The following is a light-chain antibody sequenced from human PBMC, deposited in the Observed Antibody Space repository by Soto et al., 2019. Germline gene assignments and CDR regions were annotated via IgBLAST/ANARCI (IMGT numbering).Light chain of an antibody. J-gene: IGKJ3*01. V-gene: IGKV1-5*03. CDR3: QKDNSYLFT. CDR2: KAS. Sequence: DIQMTQSPSTLSASVGDRVTITCRASQSISSWLAWYQQKPGKAPKLLIYKASSVESGVPSRFSGSGSWTEFTLTNSSLQPDDFATSYSQKDNSYLFTFGPGTQVDIK. CDR1: QSISSW.